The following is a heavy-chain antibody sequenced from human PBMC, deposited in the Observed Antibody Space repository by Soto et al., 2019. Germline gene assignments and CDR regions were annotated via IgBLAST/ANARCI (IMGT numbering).Heavy chain of an antibody. Sequence: NPSETLSLTCTVXGGSISSGGYYWSWIRQHPGKGLEWIGYIYYSGSTYYNPSLKSRVTISVDTSKNQFSLKLSSVTAADTAVYYCARDSGVPVGNDAFDIWGQGTMVTVSS. J-gene: IGHJ3*02. D-gene: IGHD2-2*01. CDR1: GGSISSGGYY. CDR3: ARDSGVPVGNDAFDI. CDR2: IYYSGST. V-gene: IGHV4-31*03.